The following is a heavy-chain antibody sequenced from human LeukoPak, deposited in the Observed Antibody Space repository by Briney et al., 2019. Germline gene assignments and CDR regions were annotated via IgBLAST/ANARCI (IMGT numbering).Heavy chain of an antibody. D-gene: IGHD5-12*01. CDR3: ARGPSGYHNT. CDR1: GFTFSSYE. V-gene: IGHV3-48*03. J-gene: IGHJ4*02. CDR2: ISNSDSNI. Sequence: GGSLRLACAASGFTFSSYEMNWVRQAPGKGLEWVSYISNSDSNIKYADSVKGRFTISRDNSKNTLYLQMNSLRDEDTAVYYCARGPSGYHNTGGQGTLVTVSS.